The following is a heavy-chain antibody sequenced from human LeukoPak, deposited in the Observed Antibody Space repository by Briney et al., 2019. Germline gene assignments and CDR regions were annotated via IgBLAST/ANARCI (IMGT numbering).Heavy chain of an antibody. CDR1: GFTFSSNG. Sequence: GGSLRLSCAASGFTFSSNGMSWVRQGPGKGLEWVSGLSGSDDSTYYADSVKGRFTISRDNSRNTLYLQMNSLGPEDTAIYYCVKSPTAWYFDLWGRGTLVTVSS. V-gene: IGHV3-23*01. CDR2: LSGSDDST. J-gene: IGHJ2*01. CDR3: VKSPTAWYFDL. D-gene: IGHD2-2*01.